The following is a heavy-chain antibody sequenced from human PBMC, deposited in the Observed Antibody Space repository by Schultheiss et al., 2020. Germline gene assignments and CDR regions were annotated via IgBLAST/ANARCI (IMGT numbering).Heavy chain of an antibody. V-gene: IGHV4-34*01. D-gene: IGHD1-1*01. J-gene: IGHJ6*02. CDR3: SRGPLEPPYYYYCGMDV. Sequence: SETLSLTCAVYGGSFSGYYWSWIRQPPGKGLEWIGEINHSGSTNYNPSLKSRVTISVDTSKNQFSLKLSSVTAADTAVYYCSRGPLEPPYYYYCGMDVWGQGTTVTVSS. CDR1: GGSFSGYY. CDR2: INHSGST.